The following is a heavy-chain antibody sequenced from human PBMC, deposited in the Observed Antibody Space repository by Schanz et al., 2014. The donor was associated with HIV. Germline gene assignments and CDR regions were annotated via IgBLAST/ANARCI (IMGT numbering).Heavy chain of an antibody. V-gene: IGHV1-18*04. J-gene: IGHJ5*02. CDR3: AREKTTLNWFDP. D-gene: IGHD4-4*01. CDR2: ISTSNGNT. Sequence: QVQLVQSGAEVKKPGASVKVSCKASGYTFTSYYMHWVRQAPGQGLEWMGWISTSNGNTNYAQKFQGRVTMTTDTSTSTAYMELRSLRSDDTAVYYCAREKTTLNWFDPWGQGTLVTVSS. CDR1: GYTFTSYY.